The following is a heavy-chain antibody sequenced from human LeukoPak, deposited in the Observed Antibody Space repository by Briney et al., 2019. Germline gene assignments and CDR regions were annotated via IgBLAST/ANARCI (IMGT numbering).Heavy chain of an antibody. CDR3: ARPVGATPPFDY. Sequence: ASVKVSCKASGYTFTGYYMHWVRQAPGQGLEWMGWINPNSGGTNYAQKFQGRVTMTRDTSISTAYMELSRLRSDDTAVYYCARPVGATPPFDYWGQGTLVTVSS. CDR2: INPNSGGT. J-gene: IGHJ4*02. V-gene: IGHV1-2*02. CDR1: GYTFTGYY. D-gene: IGHD1-26*01.